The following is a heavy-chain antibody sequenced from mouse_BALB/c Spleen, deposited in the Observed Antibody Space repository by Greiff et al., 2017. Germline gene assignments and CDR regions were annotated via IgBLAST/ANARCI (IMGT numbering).Heavy chain of an antibody. Sequence: EVKLVESGPGLVKPSQSLSLTCSVTGYSITSGYYWNWIRQFPGNKLEWMGYISYDGSNNYNPSLKNRISITRDTSKNQFFLKLNSVTTEDTATYYCARMRNYGYVDYWGQGTTLTVSS. CDR3: ARMRNYGYVDY. J-gene: IGHJ2*01. D-gene: IGHD1-1*01. V-gene: IGHV3-6*02. CDR1: GYSITSGYY. CDR2: ISYDGSN.